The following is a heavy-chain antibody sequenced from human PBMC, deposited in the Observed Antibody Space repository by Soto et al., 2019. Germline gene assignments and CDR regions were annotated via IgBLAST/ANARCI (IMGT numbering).Heavy chain of an antibody. V-gene: IGHV3-48*02. CDR1: GFTFSDYT. CDR3: TRGYPRGSYSLLRIGR. D-gene: IGHD2-21*01. J-gene: IGHJ6*02. Sequence: EVQLVESGGGLIQPGGSLRLSCAVSGFTFSDYTMNWVRQTPGKGLEWLSYINSRGTTIYYADSVKGRFTISRDNASGSLNLQMNNLRDEDTGIYFCTRGYPRGSYSLLRIGRWGHGTTVTVFS. CDR2: INSRGTTI.